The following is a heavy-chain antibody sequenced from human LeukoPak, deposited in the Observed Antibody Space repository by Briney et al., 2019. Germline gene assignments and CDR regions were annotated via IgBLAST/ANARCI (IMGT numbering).Heavy chain of an antibody. CDR1: GGTFSSYA. Sequence: GASVKVSCKASGGTFSSYAISWVRQAPGQGLEWMGGIIPIFGTANYAQKFQGRVTITTDESTSPAYMELSSLRSEDTAVYYCARGDRPISYYYYYMDVWGKGTTVTVSS. J-gene: IGHJ6*03. CDR3: ARGDRPISYYYYYMDV. D-gene: IGHD4-17*01. V-gene: IGHV1-69*05. CDR2: IIPIFGTA.